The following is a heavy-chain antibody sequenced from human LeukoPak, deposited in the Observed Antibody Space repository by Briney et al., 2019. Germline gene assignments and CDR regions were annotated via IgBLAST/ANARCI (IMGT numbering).Heavy chain of an antibody. Sequence: PSETLSLTCAVYGGSFSGYYWSWLRQPPGKGLEWIGEINHSGSTNYNPSLKSRVTISVDTSKNQFSLKLSSVTAADTAVYYCARGPTLRAPLLGTMDVWGQGTTVTVSS. J-gene: IGHJ6*02. CDR3: ARGPTLRAPLLGTMDV. CDR2: INHSGST. V-gene: IGHV4-34*01. CDR1: GGSFSGYY. D-gene: IGHD5-12*01.